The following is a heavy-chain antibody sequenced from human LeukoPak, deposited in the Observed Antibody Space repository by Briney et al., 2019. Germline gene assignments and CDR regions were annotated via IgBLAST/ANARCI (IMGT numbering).Heavy chain of an antibody. CDR2: ISWDGGST. CDR3: AKDSAGFQH. D-gene: IGHD6-13*01. J-gene: IGHJ1*01. Sequence: LGGSLRLSCAASVFTFDDFTMHLVRQAPGKGLEWDSLISWDGGSTYYADSVKGRFTISRDNSKNSLYLQMNSLGTEDTALYYCAKDSAGFQHWGQGTLVTVSS. V-gene: IGHV3-43*01. CDR1: VFTFDDFT.